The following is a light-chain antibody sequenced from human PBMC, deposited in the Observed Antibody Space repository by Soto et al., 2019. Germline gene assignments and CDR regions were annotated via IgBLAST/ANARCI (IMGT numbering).Light chain of an antibody. Sequence: VMTQSPATLSVSPGERATLSCRASQSVSTNLAWYQQRPGQAPRLIISGAYTRATGFPSRFSGSGSGTEFTLTISSLQSEDSAVYYCQHYNNWPYTFGPGTNVDIK. J-gene: IGKJ2*01. CDR1: QSVSTN. V-gene: IGKV3-15*01. CDR2: GAY. CDR3: QHYNNWPYT.